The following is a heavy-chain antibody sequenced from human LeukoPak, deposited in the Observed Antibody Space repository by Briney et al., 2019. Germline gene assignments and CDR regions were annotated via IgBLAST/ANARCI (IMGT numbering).Heavy chain of an antibody. CDR3: ARAVSSGYDFAYYYYYGMDV. J-gene: IGHJ6*04. CDR1: GFIFSSYI. V-gene: IGHV3-21*01. CDR2: IVSSSSYI. D-gene: IGHD5-12*01. Sequence: GGSLRLSCAASGFIFSSYIINWVRQAPGMGLEWVSSIVSSSSYIYYAGSVKGRFTMSRDNAKNSLYLQMNSLRAEDTAVYYCARAVSSGYDFAYYYYYGMDVWGKGTTVTVSS.